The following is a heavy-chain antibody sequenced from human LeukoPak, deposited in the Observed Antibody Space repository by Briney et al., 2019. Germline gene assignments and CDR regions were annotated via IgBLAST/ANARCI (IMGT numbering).Heavy chain of an antibody. CDR2: INTDGSST. CDR1: GFTFSGYW. J-gene: IGHJ6*02. Sequence: GSLSLSCAASGFTFSGYWMHWVRQAPGKGLVWVSRINTDGSSTSYADSVKGRFTISRDNAKNTLYLQMNSLRAEDTAVYYCARDQLRDFWSGFGSSDYYYGMDVWGQGTTVTVSS. CDR3: ARDQLRDFWSGFGSSDYYYGMDV. V-gene: IGHV3-74*01. D-gene: IGHD3-3*01.